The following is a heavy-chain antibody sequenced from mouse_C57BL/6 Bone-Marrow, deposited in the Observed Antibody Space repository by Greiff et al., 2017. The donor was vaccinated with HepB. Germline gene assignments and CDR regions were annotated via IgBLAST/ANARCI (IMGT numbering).Heavy chain of an antibody. Sequence: DVKLQESGAELVKPGASVKLSCTASGFNIKDYYMYWVKQRTEQGLEWIGRIDPEDGETKYAPKFQGKATITADTSSNTAYLQLSSLTSEDTAVYYCAPMVTTGAWFAYWGQGTLVTVSA. CDR1: GFNIKDYY. V-gene: IGHV14-2*01. J-gene: IGHJ3*01. CDR3: APMVTTGAWFAY. D-gene: IGHD2-2*01. CDR2: IDPEDGET.